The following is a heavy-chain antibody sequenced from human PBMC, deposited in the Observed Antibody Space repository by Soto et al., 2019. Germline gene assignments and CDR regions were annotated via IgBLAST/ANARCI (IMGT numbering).Heavy chain of an antibody. Sequence: QVQLQESGPGLVKPSQTLSLTCTVSGGSISSGGYYWSWIRQHPGKGLEWIGYIYYSGSTYYNPSLKSPITTSVDTSKNQCPLKLSSVTAADTAVYYWAIVDTSMGATCVSYWGQGPLVTVSS. D-gene: IGHD1-26*01. CDR3: AIVDTSMGATCVSY. J-gene: IGHJ4*02. CDR2: IYYSGST. V-gene: IGHV4-31*01. CDR1: GGSISSGGYY.